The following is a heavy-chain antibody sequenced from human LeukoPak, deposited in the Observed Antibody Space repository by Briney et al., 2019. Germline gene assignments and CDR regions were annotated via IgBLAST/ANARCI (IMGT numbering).Heavy chain of an antibody. CDR1: GGSISNSNYY. CDR3: ARDDSSGYGAFDI. V-gene: IGHV4-39*07. D-gene: IGHD3-22*01. CDR2: INYGGTT. Sequence: SETLSLTCKVSGGSISNSNYYWSWIRQPPGKELEWLASINYGGTTYYNPSLKSRVTISVDTSKNQFSLKLSSVTAADTAVYYCARDDSSGYGAFDIWGQGTMVTVSS. J-gene: IGHJ3*02.